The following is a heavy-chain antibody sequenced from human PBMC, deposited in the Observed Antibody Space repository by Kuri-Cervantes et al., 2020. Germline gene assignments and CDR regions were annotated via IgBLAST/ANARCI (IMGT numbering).Heavy chain of an antibody. CDR3: AREAFHSSSWHKSDDAFDI. CDR1: GYTFTSSD. CDR2: MNPSSGNT. D-gene: IGHD6-13*01. Sequence: ASVKVSCKASGYTFTSSDINWVRQATGQGLEWMGWMNPSSGNTGYAQKFQGRVTITADESTSTAYMELSSLRSEDTAVYYCAREAFHSSSWHKSDDAFDIWGQGTMVTVSS. V-gene: IGHV1-8*01. J-gene: IGHJ3*02.